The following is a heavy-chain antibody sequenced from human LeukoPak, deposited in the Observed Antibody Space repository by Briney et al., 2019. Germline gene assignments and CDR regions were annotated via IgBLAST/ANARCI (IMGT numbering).Heavy chain of an antibody. CDR2: LSGSGGST. D-gene: IGHD6-13*01. J-gene: IGHJ4*02. Sequence: GGSLRLSCAASGFTFSSYAMSWVRQAPGKGLEWVSALSGSGGSTYYADSVKGRFAISRDNAKNSLYLQMNSLRAEDTAVYYCARRIAAGEIDYWGQGTLVTVSS. V-gene: IGHV3-23*01. CDR3: ARRIAAGEIDY. CDR1: GFTFSSYA.